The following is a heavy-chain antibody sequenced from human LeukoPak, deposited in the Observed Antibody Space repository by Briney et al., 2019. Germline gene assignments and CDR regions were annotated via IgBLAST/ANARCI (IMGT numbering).Heavy chain of an antibody. CDR1: GFTVSDHW. Sequence: GGSLRLSCAASGFTVSDHWMNWVRQAPGKGLEWVANIKQDGSEKYYVDSVKGRFTISRDSAKNSLYLQMNSLRAEDTAVYYCARDQRSLRIGYYFDYWGQGTLVTVSS. CDR2: IKQDGSEK. V-gene: IGHV3-7*01. D-gene: IGHD5/OR15-5a*01. CDR3: ARDQRSLRIGYYFDY. J-gene: IGHJ4*02.